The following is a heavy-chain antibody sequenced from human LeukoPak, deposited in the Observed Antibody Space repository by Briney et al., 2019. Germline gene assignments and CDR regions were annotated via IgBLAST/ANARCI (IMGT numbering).Heavy chain of an antibody. CDR2: INHSGST. Sequence: SETLSLTCAVYGGSFSGYYWSWIRQPPGKGLEWIGEINHSGSTNYIPSLKSRVTISVDTSKNQFSLKLSSVTAADTAVYYCARGTRIAARYYYYMDVWGKGTTVTVSS. CDR1: GGSFSGYY. CDR3: ARGTRIAARYYYYMDV. D-gene: IGHD6-13*01. V-gene: IGHV4-34*01. J-gene: IGHJ6*03.